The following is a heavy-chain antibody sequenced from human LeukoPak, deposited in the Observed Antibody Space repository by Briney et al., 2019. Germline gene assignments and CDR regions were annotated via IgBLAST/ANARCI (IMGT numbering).Heavy chain of an antibody. CDR3: ARVDYGSGSPPLYGMDV. CDR1: GGSISSSNW. V-gene: IGHV4-4*02. Sequence: SETLSLTCAVSGGSISSSNWWSWVRQPPGKGLEWIGEIYHSGSTNYNPSLKSRVTISVDKSKNQFSLKLSSLTAADTAVYYCARVDYGSGSPPLYGMDVWGKGTTVTVSS. CDR2: IYHSGST. J-gene: IGHJ6*04. D-gene: IGHD3-10*01.